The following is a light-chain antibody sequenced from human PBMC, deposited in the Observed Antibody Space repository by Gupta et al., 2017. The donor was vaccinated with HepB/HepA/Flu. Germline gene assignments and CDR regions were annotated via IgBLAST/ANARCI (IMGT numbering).Light chain of an antibody. CDR1: QSVGRN. V-gene: IGKV3-15*01. CDR3: HQYNNWPPLT. J-gene: IGKJ1*01. CDR2: GTS. Sequence: VVLTQSPASLSVSPGERATLSCRASQSVGRNLAWYQQKPGQSPRLLIYGTSTRASGVPDRFSGSGSGTEFTLTINSLQSEDFAVYYCHQYNNWPPLTFGQGTKVEVK.